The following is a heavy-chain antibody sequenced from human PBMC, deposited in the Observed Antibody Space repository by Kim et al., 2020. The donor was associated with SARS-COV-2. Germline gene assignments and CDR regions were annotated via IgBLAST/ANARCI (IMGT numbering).Heavy chain of an antibody. Sequence: SETLSLTCTVSGGFISSYYWSWIRQPPGKGLEWIGYIYYSGSTNYNPSLKSRVTISVDTSKNQFSLKLSSVTAADTAVYYCARLWYYYDSSGYSDYYYGMDVWGQGTTVTVSS. CDR1: GGFISSYY. CDR3: ARLWYYYDSSGYSDYYYGMDV. V-gene: IGHV4-59*01. J-gene: IGHJ6*02. CDR2: IYYSGST. D-gene: IGHD3-22*01.